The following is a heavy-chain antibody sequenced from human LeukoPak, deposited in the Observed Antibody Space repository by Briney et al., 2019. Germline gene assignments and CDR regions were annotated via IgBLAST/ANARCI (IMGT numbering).Heavy chain of an antibody. J-gene: IGHJ5*02. CDR2: INHSGST. V-gene: IGHV4-34*01. Sequence: PSETLSLTCAVYGGSFSGYYWSWIRQPPGKGLEWIGEINHSGSTNYNPSLKSRVTISVDTSKNQFSLKLSSVTAADTAVYYCARACSTSCFSLRFLRGYLFDPWGQGTLVTVSS. D-gene: IGHD2-2*01. CDR3: ARACSTSCFSLRFLRGYLFDP. CDR1: GGSFSGYY.